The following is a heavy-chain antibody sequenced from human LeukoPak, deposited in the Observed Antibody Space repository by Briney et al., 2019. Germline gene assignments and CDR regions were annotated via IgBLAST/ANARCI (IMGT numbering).Heavy chain of an antibody. CDR2: ISSSSSYK. CDR3: ARDLEWAMVRGIIGPSDH. D-gene: IGHD3-10*01. CDR1: GFTFSTYT. V-gene: IGHV3-21*01. J-gene: IGHJ4*02. Sequence: PGGSLRLSCVASGFTFSTYTMNWVRQAPGRGLEWVSSISSSSSYKYYADSVKGRFTISRDNAKNSLYLQMNSLRAEDTAVYYCARDLEWAMVRGIIGPSDHWGQGTLVTVSS.